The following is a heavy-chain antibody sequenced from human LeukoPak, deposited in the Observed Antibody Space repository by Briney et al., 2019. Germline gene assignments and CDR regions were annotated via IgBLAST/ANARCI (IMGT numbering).Heavy chain of an antibody. V-gene: IGHV4-59*01. CDR1: GGSISSYY. CDR3: ARGRSQEEWLVPWGFDP. D-gene: IGHD6-19*01. CDR2: IYYSGST. Sequence: SSETLSLTCTVSGGSISSYYWSWIRQPPGKGLEWIGYIYYSGSTNYNPSLKSRVTISVDTSKNQFSLKLSSVTAADTAVYYCARGRSQEEWLVPWGFDPWGQGTLVTVSS. J-gene: IGHJ5*02.